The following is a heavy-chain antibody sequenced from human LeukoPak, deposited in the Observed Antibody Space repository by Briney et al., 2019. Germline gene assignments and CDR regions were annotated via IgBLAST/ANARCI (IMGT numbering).Heavy chain of an antibody. CDR2: ISYDGSNK. J-gene: IGHJ4*02. V-gene: IGHV3-30*04. CDR3: ARVPPTFEYYFHY. D-gene: IGHD3-9*01. Sequence: PGRSLRLSCAASGFTFSSYAMHWVRQAPGKGLEWVAVISYDGSNKYYADSVRGRFTISRDNSKNTLYLQMNSLRAEDTAVYFCARVPPTFEYYFHYWGQGTLVTVSS. CDR1: GFTFSSYA.